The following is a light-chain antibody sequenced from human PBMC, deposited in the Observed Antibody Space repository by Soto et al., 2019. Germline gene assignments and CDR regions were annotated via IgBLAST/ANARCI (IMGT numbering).Light chain of an antibody. V-gene: IGLV2-8*01. CDR3: SSYAGSNTVV. Sequence: QSALAQPPSASGSPGQSVTISCTGTSSDVGGYKFVSWYQHHPGKAPKLMLYEVSKRPPGVPDRFSGSKAGNTASLTVSGLQAWDEADYYCSSYAGSNTVVFGGGTKLTVL. CDR2: EVS. J-gene: IGLJ2*01. CDR1: SSDVGGYKF.